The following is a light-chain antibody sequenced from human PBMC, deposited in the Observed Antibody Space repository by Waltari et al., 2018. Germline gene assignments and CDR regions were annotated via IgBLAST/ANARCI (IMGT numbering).Light chain of an antibody. Sequence: DCVMTQSPLSLPVTPGEPASISCRSSQSLLHSNGYNFLDWYLQKPGQSPQLLIYLGYNRADGVPERFSGSGSGTGLTLKISRVQPEDVASYYCMQGIRNQLTFGPGTKVDIK. J-gene: IGKJ3*01. CDR2: LGY. CDR1: QSLLHSNGYNF. CDR3: MQGIRNQLT. V-gene: IGKV2-28*01.